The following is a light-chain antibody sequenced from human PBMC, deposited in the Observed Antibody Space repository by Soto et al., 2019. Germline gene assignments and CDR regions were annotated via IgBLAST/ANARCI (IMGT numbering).Light chain of an antibody. CDR3: AAWDDSLNAWV. V-gene: IGLV1-44*01. Sequence: QSVLTQPPSASGTPGQRVTISCSGSSSNIGSNSVNRYQQLPATAPKLLIYSNNQRPSGVPDRLSGSRSGTSASLTIRGLQSEDEAIYSCAAWDDSLNAWVFGGGTKLTVL. J-gene: IGLJ3*02. CDR2: SNN. CDR1: SSNIGSNS.